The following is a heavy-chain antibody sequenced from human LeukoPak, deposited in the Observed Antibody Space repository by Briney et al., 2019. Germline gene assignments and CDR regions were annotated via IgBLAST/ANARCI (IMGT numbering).Heavy chain of an antibody. V-gene: IGHV3-23*01. J-gene: IGHJ6*02. CDR3: AKDLRFGELLGYYGMDV. Sequence: GGSLRLSCAASGFTFSSYAMSWVRQAPGKGLEWVSAISGSGGSTYYADSVKGRFTISRDNSKNTLYLQMNSLRAEDTAVYYCAKDLRFGELLGYYGMDVWGQGTTVTVSS. D-gene: IGHD3-10*01. CDR2: ISGSGGST. CDR1: GFTFSSYA.